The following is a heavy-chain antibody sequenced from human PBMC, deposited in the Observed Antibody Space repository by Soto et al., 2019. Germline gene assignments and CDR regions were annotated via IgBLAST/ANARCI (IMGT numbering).Heavy chain of an antibody. CDR1: GYTFTSYG. J-gene: IGHJ4*02. CDR2: ISAHNGNT. Sequence: QVHLVQSGAEVKKPGASVKVSCKASGYTFTSYGITWVRQAPGQGLEWMGWISAHNGNTDYAQKLQCRVIVTRATSTSTAYMELRSLRSDDTAVYYCARGRYGDYWGQGALVTVSS. V-gene: IGHV1-18*01. CDR3: ARGRYGDY. D-gene: IGHD1-1*01.